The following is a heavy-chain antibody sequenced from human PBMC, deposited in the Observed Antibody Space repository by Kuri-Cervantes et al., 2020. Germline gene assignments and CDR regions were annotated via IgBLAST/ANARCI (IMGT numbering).Heavy chain of an antibody. CDR1: GFTFSTYA. D-gene: IGHD3-3*01. V-gene: IGHV3-23*01. CDR3: ARAQTTLERFGLDV. CDR2: ISGSSDNI. J-gene: IGHJ6*02. Sequence: GESLKISCAASGFTFSTYAMSWVRQAPGKGLEWVSGISGSSDNIYYADFVKGRFTISRDNSKNTLYLQVNSLRAEDTALYYCARAQTTLERFGLDVWGQGTTVTVSS.